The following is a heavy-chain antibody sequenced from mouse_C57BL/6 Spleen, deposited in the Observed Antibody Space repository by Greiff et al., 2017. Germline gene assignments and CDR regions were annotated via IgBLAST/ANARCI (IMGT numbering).Heavy chain of an antibody. CDR3: ARDPPYDYGFHWYFDV. V-gene: IGHV5-4*01. D-gene: IGHD2-4*01. Sequence: EVKLVESGGGLVKPGGSLKLSCAASGFTFSSYAMSWVRQTPEKRLEWVATISDGGSYTYYPDNVKGRFTISRDNAKNNLYLQRSHLKSEDTAMYYCARDPPYDYGFHWYFDVWGTGTTVTVSS. CDR2: ISDGGSYT. CDR1: GFTFSSYA. J-gene: IGHJ1*03.